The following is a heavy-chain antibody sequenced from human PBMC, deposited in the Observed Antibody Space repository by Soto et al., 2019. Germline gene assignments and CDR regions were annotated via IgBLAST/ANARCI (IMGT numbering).Heavy chain of an antibody. CDR2: VNPKSGVT. CDR3: ARTRDFGRQLAA. CDR1: GYSLTAYY. J-gene: IGHJ5*02. Sequence: AASVKVSCKDSGYSLTAYYVHWTRKAHGQGLEWMRWVNPKSGVTSYAHKFQDRVTMTTETSISTAXMNLDRLKSDDTAVYYCARTRDFGRQLAAWSLGTLVTVSS. V-gene: IGHV1-2*07. D-gene: IGHD1-1*01.